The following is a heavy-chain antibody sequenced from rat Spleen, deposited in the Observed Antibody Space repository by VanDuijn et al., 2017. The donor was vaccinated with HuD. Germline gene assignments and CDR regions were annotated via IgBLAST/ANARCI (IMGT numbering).Heavy chain of an antibody. CDR1: GFTFNNYG. Sequence: EVQLVESGGGLVQPGRSMNFSCAASGFTFNNYGMHWIRQAPTKGLEWVASISSSGDNTDCRDSVKGRFTLSRDNARRTLHLQMNSLRSEDTATYYCTRASYSGAVMYTTDYWGQGVMVTVSS. D-gene: IGHD1-6*01. V-gene: IGHV5-19*01. J-gene: IGHJ2*01. CDR2: ISSSGDNT. CDR3: TRASYSGAVMYTTDY.